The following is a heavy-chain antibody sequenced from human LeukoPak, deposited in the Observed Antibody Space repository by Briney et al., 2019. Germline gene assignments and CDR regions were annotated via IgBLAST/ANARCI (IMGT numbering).Heavy chain of an antibody. Sequence: SETLSLTCAVSGGSISSGGYSWSWIRQPPGKGLEWIGYIYHSGSTYYNPSLKSRVTISVDRSKNQFSLKLSSVTAADTAVYYCARPSSGWYYFDYWGQGTLVTVSS. CDR3: ARPSSGWYYFDY. J-gene: IGHJ4*02. V-gene: IGHV4-30-2*01. CDR1: GGSISSGGYS. D-gene: IGHD6-19*01. CDR2: IYHSGST.